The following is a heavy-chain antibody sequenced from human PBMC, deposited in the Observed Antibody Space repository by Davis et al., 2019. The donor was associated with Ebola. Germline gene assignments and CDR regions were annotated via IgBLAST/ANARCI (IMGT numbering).Heavy chain of an antibody. CDR2: ISSSGSTI. CDR3: ASNTWYYYGMDV. J-gene: IGHJ6*02. CDR1: GFTFSGSA. V-gene: IGHV3-48*01. Sequence: PGGSLRLSCAASGFTFSGSAMHWVRQAPGKGLEWVSYISSSGSTIYYADSVKGRFTISRDNSKNTLYLQMNSLRAEDTAVYYCASNTWYYYGMDVWGQGTLVTVSS. D-gene: IGHD3-16*01.